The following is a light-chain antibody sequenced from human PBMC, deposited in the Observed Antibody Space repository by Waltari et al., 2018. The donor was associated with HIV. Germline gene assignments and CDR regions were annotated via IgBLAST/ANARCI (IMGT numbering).Light chain of an antibody. CDR3: AAWDVSLNGFYV. Sequence: VSGTPGQRVSITCSGSSSNIGGNTVNWYQHVPGLAPKLLIYSSDQRPSGVPDRFSGAKSGTSASLAISGLQSEDEAEYYCAAWDVSLNGFYVFGTGTKVTVL. CDR2: SSD. J-gene: IGLJ1*01. CDR1: SSNIGGNT. V-gene: IGLV1-44*01.